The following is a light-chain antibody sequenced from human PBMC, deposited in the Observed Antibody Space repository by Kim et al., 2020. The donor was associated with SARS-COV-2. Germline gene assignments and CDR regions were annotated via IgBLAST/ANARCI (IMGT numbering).Light chain of an antibody. CDR3: QAWDRTTVV. CDR2: QDS. Sequence: SYELTQPPSVSVSPGQTASITCSGDKSGNKYTCWYQQKPGQYPVLVIYQDSKRPSGIPERFYGSNSGNTATLTISGTQAMDESDYYCQAWDRTTVVFGGG. CDR1: KSGNKY. V-gene: IGLV3-1*01. J-gene: IGLJ3*02.